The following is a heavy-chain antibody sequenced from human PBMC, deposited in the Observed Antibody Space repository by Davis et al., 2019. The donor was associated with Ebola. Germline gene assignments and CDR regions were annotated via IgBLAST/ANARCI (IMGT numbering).Heavy chain of an antibody. Sequence: SETLSLTCAVYGGSFSGYYWSWIRQPPGKGLEWIGEINHSGSTYYNPSLKSRVTISVDTSKNQFSLKLSSVTAADTAVYYCARHFHDYGDYGFDYWGQGTLVTVSS. CDR3: ARHFHDYGDYGFDY. CDR2: INHSGST. CDR1: GGSFSGYY. J-gene: IGHJ4*02. V-gene: IGHV4-34*01. D-gene: IGHD4-17*01.